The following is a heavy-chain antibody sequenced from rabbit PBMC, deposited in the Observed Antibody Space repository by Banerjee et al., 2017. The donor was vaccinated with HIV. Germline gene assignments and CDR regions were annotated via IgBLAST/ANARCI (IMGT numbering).Heavy chain of an antibody. V-gene: IGHV1S45*01. J-gene: IGHJ4*01. CDR1: GFSFSSGYW. CDR3: ARMDYSGGWGANL. D-gene: IGHD4-1*01. CDR2: IYTSSGST. Sequence: QEQLEESGGDLVKPEGSLTLTCTASGFSFSSGYWICWVRQAPGKGLEWTGCIYTSSGSTGYASWVNGRFTISKTSSTTVTLQMTSLTAADTATYFCARMDYSGGWGANLWGPGTLVTVS.